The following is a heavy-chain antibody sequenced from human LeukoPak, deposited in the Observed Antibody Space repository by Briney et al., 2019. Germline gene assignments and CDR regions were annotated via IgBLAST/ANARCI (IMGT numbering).Heavy chain of an antibody. V-gene: IGHV4-59*08. CDR1: GGSISSHY. J-gene: IGHJ4*02. D-gene: IGHD3-22*01. Sequence: SETPSLNCTVSGGSISSHYWSWIRQPPGKGLEWIGYTYSSGGTKYNPSLESRVTISVDTSKNQFSLKLSSVTAADTAVYYCARHKPLDYYYDSSVNFDYWGQGAL. CDR2: TYSSGGT. CDR3: ARHKPLDYYYDSSVNFDY.